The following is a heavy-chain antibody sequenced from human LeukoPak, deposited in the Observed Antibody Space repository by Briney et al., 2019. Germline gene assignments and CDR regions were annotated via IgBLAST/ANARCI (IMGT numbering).Heavy chain of an antibody. CDR1: GFPFSTYA. J-gene: IGHJ6*02. CDR2: ITKSGDTT. V-gene: IGHV3-23*01. CDR3: TKDYCGRFCSAV. Sequence: GGSLRLSCAASGFPFSTYAMNWVRQAPGKGLEWVSTITKSGDTTYYVDSVKGWFTISRDNSKNTLYLQMSSLRAEDTAKYYCTKDYCGRFCSAVWGQGTTVTVSS. D-gene: IGHD3-3*01.